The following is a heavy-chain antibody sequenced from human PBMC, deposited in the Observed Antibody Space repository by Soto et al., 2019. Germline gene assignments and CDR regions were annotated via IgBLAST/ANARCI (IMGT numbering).Heavy chain of an antibody. J-gene: IGHJ5*02. Sequence: EVQLLESGGGLVQPGGSLRLSCAASGFTFSSYAMSWVRQAPGKGLEWVSAISGSGGSTYYADSVKGRFTIPRDNSKNTPYLQMNCLRAEDTAVYYCAKGLESYPGYGFDPWGQGTLVTVSS. V-gene: IGHV3-23*01. CDR3: AKGLESYPGYGFDP. CDR1: GFTFSSYA. D-gene: IGHD1-1*01. CDR2: ISGSGGST.